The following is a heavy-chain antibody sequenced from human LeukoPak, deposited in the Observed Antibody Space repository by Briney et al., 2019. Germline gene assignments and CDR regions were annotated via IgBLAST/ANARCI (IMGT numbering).Heavy chain of an antibody. CDR1: GYTLTELS. Sequence: ASVKVSCKVSGYTLTELSMHWVRQAPGKGLEWMGGFDPEDGETIYAQKFQGRVTMTEDTSTDTAYMELSSLRAEDTAVYYCASNYGSGSYYNSYYYYYGMDVWGQGTTVTVSS. V-gene: IGHV1-24*01. J-gene: IGHJ6*02. D-gene: IGHD3-10*01. CDR2: FDPEDGET. CDR3: ASNYGSGSYYNSYYYYYGMDV.